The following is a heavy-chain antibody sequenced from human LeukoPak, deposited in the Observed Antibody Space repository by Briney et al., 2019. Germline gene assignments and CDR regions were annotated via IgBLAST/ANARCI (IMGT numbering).Heavy chain of an antibody. CDR1: GYTFTSYD. CDR2: MNPNSGNT. V-gene: IGHV1-8*01. J-gene: IGHJ4*02. CDR3: ARSSGWSIRRQYYFDY. Sequence: ASVKVSCKASGYTFTSYDINWVRQATGQGLEWMGWMNPNSGNTGYAQKFQGRVTMTRNTSISTAFMELRSLRSDDTAVYYCARSSGWSIRRQYYFDYWGQGTLVTVSS. D-gene: IGHD6-19*01.